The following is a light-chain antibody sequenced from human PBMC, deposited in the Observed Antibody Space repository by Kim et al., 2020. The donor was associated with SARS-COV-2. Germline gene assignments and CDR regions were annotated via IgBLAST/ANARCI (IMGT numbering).Light chain of an antibody. CDR1: SSDVGNYDL. CDR2: EVN. V-gene: IGLV2-23*02. J-gene: IGLJ2*01. Sequence: GQSITISCTGTSSDVGNYDLVSWYHHHPGKAPKLIIYEVNKWPSGVSNRFSGSKSGNTASLTISGLQAEDEADYFCCSYAGSSTVIFGGGTQLTVL. CDR3: CSYAGSSTVI.